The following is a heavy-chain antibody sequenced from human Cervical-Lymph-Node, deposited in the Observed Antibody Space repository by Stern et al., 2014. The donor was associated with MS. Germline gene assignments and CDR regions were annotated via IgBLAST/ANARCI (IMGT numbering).Heavy chain of an antibody. CDR2: ISWDGDK. J-gene: IGHJ5*02. D-gene: IGHD3-3*01. V-gene: IGHV2-5*02. Sequence: QITLKESGPTVVKPTQTLTLTCTFSGFSLTTSGVGVGWFRQPPGKALEWLALISWDGDKRYSPSLKNRLTITKDTSKNQVVLTMTNMNPVDTGTYYCAHRHDFEFWNGYTPSGAFAPWGQGTLVTVSS. CDR1: GFSLTTSGVG. CDR3: AHRHDFEFWNGYTPSGAFAP.